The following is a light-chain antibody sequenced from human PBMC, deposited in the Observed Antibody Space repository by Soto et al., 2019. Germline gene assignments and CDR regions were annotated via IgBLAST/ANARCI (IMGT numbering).Light chain of an antibody. V-gene: IGLV2-14*03. CDR2: DVS. Sequence: QSALTQPASVSGSPGQSITISCTGTRSDVGDYNLVSWYQQHPGKAPKLIIFDVSDRPSGVSDRFSGSKSGNTASLTISGRQAEDEADYYCTSYSITSAHEVFGGGTKLTVL. CDR1: RSDVGDYNL. J-gene: IGLJ3*02. CDR3: TSYSITSAHEV.